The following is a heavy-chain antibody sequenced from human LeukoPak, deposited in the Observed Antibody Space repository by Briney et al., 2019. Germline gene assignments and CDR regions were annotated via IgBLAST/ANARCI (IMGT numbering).Heavy chain of an antibody. Sequence: SETLSLTCTVSGGSISSGDYYWSWIRQHPGKGLEWIGYIYYSGSTYYNPSLKSRVTISVDTSKNQFSLKLSSVTAADTAVYYCARERRYCSGGSCYYFDYWGQGTLVTVSS. V-gene: IGHV4-31*03. CDR3: ARERRYCSGGSCYYFDY. D-gene: IGHD2-15*01. J-gene: IGHJ4*02. CDR2: IYYSGST. CDR1: GGSISSGDYY.